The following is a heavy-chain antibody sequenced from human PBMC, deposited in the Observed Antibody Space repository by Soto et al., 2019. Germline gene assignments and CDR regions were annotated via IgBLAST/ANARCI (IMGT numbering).Heavy chain of an antibody. CDR3: ARCNWNDPLNCDY. CDR1: GYTFTTYG. V-gene: IGHV1-18*01. Sequence: QVQLVQSGAEVRKPGASVKVSCKASGYTFTTYGINWVRQAPGQGLEWMGWISAYDGNTKYAQNLQGRLTMSTDTSTSTAYMELRSLRSDDTAVYYCARCNWNDPLNCDYWGQGTLVTVSS. CDR2: ISAYDGNT. J-gene: IGHJ4*02. D-gene: IGHD1-1*01.